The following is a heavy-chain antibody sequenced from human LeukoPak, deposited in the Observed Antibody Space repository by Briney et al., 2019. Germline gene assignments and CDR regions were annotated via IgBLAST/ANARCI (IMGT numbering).Heavy chain of an antibody. CDR2: IRSKANSYAT. CDR1: GFTFSGSA. D-gene: IGHD3-22*01. Sequence: GGSLRLSCAASGFTFSGSAMHWVRQASGKGLEWVGRIRSKANSYATGYAASVKGRFTISRDDSKNTAYLQMNSLRAEDTAVYYCAKDGGGYDTSGYYYGDYWGQGTLVTVSS. J-gene: IGHJ4*02. CDR3: AKDGGGYDTSGYYYGDY. V-gene: IGHV3-73*01.